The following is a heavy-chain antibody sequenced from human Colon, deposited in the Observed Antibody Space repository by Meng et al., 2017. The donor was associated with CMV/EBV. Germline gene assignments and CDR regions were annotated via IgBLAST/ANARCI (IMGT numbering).Heavy chain of an antibody. CDR3: ARVSHRFSSSRGWFDP. CDR2: INHSGST. CDR1: GGSFSGYY. Sequence: GSLRLSCAVYGGSFSGYYWSWIRQPPGKGLEWIGEINHSGSTNYNPSLKSRVIISVDRSKNQFSLNLNSVTAADTAMYYCARVSHRFSSSRGWFDPWGQGTLVTVSS. V-gene: IGHV4-34*01. J-gene: IGHJ5*02. D-gene: IGHD2-2*01.